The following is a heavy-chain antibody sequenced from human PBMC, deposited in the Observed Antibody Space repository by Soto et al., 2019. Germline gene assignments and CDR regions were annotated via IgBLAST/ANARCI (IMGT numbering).Heavy chain of an antibody. V-gene: IGHV4-39*01. Sequence: SETLSLTCTVSGGSISSSSYYWGWIRQPPGKWLEWIVSIYYSGSTYYNPSLKSRVTLSVDTSKNQFSLKLSSVTAADTAVYYCAGGGYYYYYGMDVWGQGTTVTVSS. J-gene: IGHJ6*02. CDR2: IYYSGST. CDR3: AGGGYYYYYGMDV. CDR1: GGSISSSSYY. D-gene: IGHD3-16*01.